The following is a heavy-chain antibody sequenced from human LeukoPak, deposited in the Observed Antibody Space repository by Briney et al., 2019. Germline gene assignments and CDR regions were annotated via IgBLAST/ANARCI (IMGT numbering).Heavy chain of an antibody. J-gene: IGHJ5*02. CDR2: TSGSGGNT. CDR1: GFTFNNYA. Sequence: AGGSLRLSCAGSGFTFNNYAMSWVRQAPGKGLDWVSVTSGSGGNTYYADSVKGRFTISRDNSKNTLYLQVNSLRAEDTAVYYCAKASSYGGNSKWFDPWGQGTLVTVSS. D-gene: IGHD4-23*01. V-gene: IGHV3-23*01. CDR3: AKASSYGGNSKWFDP.